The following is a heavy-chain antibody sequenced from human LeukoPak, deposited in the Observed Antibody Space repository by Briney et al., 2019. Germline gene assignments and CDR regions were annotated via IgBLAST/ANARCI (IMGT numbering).Heavy chain of an antibody. CDR3: ASQILCSGGSCYSSNWFDP. J-gene: IGHJ5*02. CDR2: MNPNSGNT. CDR1: GYTFTSHD. V-gene: IGHV1-8*01. D-gene: IGHD2-15*01. Sequence: GASVKVSCKASGYTFTSHDINWVRQATGQGLEWMGWMNPNSGNTGYAQKFQGRVTMTRNTSISTAYMELSSLRSEDTAVYYCASQILCSGGSCYSSNWFDPWGQGTLVTVSS.